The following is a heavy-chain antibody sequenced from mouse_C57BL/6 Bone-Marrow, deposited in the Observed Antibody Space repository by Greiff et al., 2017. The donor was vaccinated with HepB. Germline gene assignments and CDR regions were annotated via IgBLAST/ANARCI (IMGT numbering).Heavy chain of an antibody. CDR2: SRNKANDYTT. J-gene: IGHJ4*01. V-gene: IGHV7-1*01. CDR3: ARDAPYAMDY. Sequence: EVKVVESGGGLVQSGRSLRLSCATSGFTFSDFYMEWVRQAPGKGLEWIAASRNKANDYTTEYSASVKGRFIVSRDTSQSILYLQMNALRAEDTAIYYCARDAPYAMDYWGQGTSVTVSS. CDR1: GFTFSDFY.